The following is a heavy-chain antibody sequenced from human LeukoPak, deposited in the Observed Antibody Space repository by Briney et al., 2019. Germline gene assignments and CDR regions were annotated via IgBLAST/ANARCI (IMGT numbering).Heavy chain of an antibody. V-gene: IGHV3-23*01. Sequence: PGGSLRLSCVASGFTFSDYAMSWVRQAPGKGLEWVSGISDSGRATYYTDSVKGRCTISRDNSKNTVSLQLNNLRAEDTAVYFCARHDSFIPYWGQGTLVTVTS. CDR1: GFTFSDYA. CDR3: ARHDSFIPY. CDR2: ISDSGRAT. D-gene: IGHD3-16*02. J-gene: IGHJ4*02.